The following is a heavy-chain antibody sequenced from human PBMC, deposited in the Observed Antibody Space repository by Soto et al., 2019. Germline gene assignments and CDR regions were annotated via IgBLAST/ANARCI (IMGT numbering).Heavy chain of an antibody. J-gene: IGHJ5*02. CDR3: ARGVGPGSYYNQYNSFDP. V-gene: IGHV1-18*01. CDR2: INVYNGNT. CDR1: GYTFTNYG. D-gene: IGHD3-10*01. Sequence: QVQLVQSGGEVKKPGASVKVSCKASGYTFTNYGISWVRQAPGQGLERMGWINVYNGNTKYAKKVQGRVTMTTATSTSTAYMELWSLRSDDTAVYYCARGVGPGSYYNQYNSFDPWGQGTLVTVSS.